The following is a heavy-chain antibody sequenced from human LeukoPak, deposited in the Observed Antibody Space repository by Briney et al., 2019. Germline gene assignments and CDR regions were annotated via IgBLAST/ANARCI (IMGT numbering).Heavy chain of an antibody. D-gene: IGHD6-6*01. CDR3: ARGHNSSSRGLYYSYMDV. CDR2: ISVSSTDS. CDR1: GFIFSNYC. J-gene: IGHJ6*03. Sequence: GGSLRLSCAASGFIFSNYCMSWVRQAPGKGLEWVSCISVSSTDSYYGESIQGRFTISRDNAENSLYLQMNSLIADDPAVYYCARGHNSSSRGLYYSYMDVWARGPTLPVPS. V-gene: IGHV3-21*06.